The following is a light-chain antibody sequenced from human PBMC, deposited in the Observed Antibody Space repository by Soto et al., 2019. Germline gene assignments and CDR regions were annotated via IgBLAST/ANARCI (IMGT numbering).Light chain of an antibody. V-gene: IGKV3-11*01. CDR1: QSVSSY. Sequence: EIVLTQSPATLSLSPGDRATLSCRASQSVSSYLVWYQQKPGQAPRLLIYDASNRATGIPARFSGSGSGTDFTLPISSLEPEDFAVYYCQQRSTWPRITFGQGTRLEIK. CDR3: QQRSTWPRIT. CDR2: DAS. J-gene: IGKJ5*01.